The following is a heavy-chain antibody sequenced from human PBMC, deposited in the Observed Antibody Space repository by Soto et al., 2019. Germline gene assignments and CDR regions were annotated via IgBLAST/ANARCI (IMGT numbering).Heavy chain of an antibody. Sequence: QVQLVQSGAEVKKPGASVKVSCKASGYTFTRYYIHWVRQAPGQGLEWMGIINPSGGSTTYAQKFQGRVTMTRDTSTSTVYMELSSLRSEDTAVYYCAREPMAVAGQYHYYGMDVWGQGTTVTVSS. CDR2: INPSGGST. J-gene: IGHJ6*02. D-gene: IGHD6-19*01. CDR1: GYTFTRYY. CDR3: AREPMAVAGQYHYYGMDV. V-gene: IGHV1-46*01.